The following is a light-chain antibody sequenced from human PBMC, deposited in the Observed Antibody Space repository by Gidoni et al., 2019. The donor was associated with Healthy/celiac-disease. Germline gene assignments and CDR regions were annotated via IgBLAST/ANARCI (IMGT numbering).Light chain of an antibody. CDR2: WAS. J-gene: IGKJ2*01. Sequence: DIVMTQSPDSLAVSLGERATINCKSSQSVLYSSNNKNYLAWYQQKPGQPPKLPIYWASTRESGVPYRFSGSGSGTDFTLTISSLQAEDVAVYYCQQYYSTPYTFXQXTKLXIK. CDR3: QQYYSTPYT. V-gene: IGKV4-1*01. CDR1: QSVLYSSNNKNY.